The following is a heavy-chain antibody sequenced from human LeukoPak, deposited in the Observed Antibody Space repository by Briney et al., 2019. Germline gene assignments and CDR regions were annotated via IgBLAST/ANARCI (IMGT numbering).Heavy chain of an antibody. V-gene: IGHV3-7*01. Sequence: GGSLRLSCAASGFTFRSYWMSWVSQARGKGLEWVANMKLDGSEEYYVDSVKGRFTISSDNAKNSLYLQMNSLRVDDTAVYYCARWARYCSSGSCYSWFDPWGQGTLVTVSS. J-gene: IGHJ5*02. CDR3: ARWARYCSSGSCYSWFDP. CDR1: GFTFRSYW. D-gene: IGHD2-15*01. CDR2: MKLDGSEE.